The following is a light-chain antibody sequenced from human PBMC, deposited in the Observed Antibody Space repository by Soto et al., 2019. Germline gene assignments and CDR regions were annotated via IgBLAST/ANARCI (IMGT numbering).Light chain of an antibody. CDR2: DDN. J-gene: IGLJ3*02. CDR3: AAWDNSLSGRV. V-gene: IGLV1-47*02. Sequence: QSVLTQAPSASGTPGQRVTISCSGNSSNIGVNYVYWYQQVPGTAPKLLVFDDNQRPSGVPDRFSDSKSGTSAFLAISGLRSEDEADYYCAAWDNSLSGRVFGGGTQLTVL. CDR1: SSNIGVNY.